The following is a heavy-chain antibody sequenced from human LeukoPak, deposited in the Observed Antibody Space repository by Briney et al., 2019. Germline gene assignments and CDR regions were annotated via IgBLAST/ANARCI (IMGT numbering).Heavy chain of an antibody. D-gene: IGHD6-13*01. V-gene: IGHV1-2*02. CDR3: AREGAAAPYYYYYMDV. Sequence: GASVKVSCKASGYTFTGYYMHWVRQAPGQGLEWMGWINPNSGGTNYAQKFQGRVTMTRDTSISTAYMELSRLRSDDTAVYYCAREGAAAPYYYYYMDVWGKGTTVTVSS. CDR1: GYTFTGYY. CDR2: INPNSGGT. J-gene: IGHJ6*03.